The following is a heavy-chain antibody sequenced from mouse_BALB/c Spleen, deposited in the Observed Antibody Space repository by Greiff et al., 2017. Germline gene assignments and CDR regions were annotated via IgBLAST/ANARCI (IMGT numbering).Heavy chain of an antibody. J-gene: IGHJ2*01. D-gene: IGHD4-1*01. Sequence: EVKLVESGGGLVQPGGSRKLSCAASGFTFSSFGMHWVRQAPEKGLEWVAYISSGSSTIYYADTVKGRFTISRDNPKNTLFLQMTSLRSEDTAMYYCARDSNPFDYWGQGTTLTVSS. V-gene: IGHV5-17*02. CDR1: GFTFSSFG. CDR3: ARDSNPFDY. CDR2: ISSGSSTI.